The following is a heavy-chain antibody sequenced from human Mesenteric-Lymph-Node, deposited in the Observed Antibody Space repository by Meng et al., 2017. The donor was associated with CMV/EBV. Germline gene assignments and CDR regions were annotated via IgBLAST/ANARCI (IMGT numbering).Heavy chain of an antibody. V-gene: IGHV1-46*01. CDR1: GYTFTSYG. CDR2: INPSGGST. J-gene: IGHJ3*02. D-gene: IGHD2-15*01. Sequence: ASVKVSCKASGYTFTSYGISWVRQAPGQGLEWMGIINPSGGSTSYAQKFQGRVTMTRDTSTSTVYMELSSLRSEDTAVYYCARDLSSQPYAFDIWGQGTMVTVSS. CDR3: ARDLSSQPYAFDI.